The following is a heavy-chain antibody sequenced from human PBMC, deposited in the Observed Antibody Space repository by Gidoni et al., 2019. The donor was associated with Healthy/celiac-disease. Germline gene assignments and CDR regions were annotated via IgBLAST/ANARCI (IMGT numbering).Heavy chain of an antibody. CDR2: IYHSGRT. Sequence: QVQLQESGPGLVKPSETLSLTCTVSGYSISSGYYWGWIRQPPGKGLEWIGSIYHSGRTYYNPSLKSRVTISVDTSKNQFSLKLSSVTAADTAVYYCARSELELRNWGQGTLVTVSS. D-gene: IGHD1-7*01. J-gene: IGHJ4*02. CDR1: GYSISSGYY. V-gene: IGHV4-38-2*02. CDR3: ARSELELRN.